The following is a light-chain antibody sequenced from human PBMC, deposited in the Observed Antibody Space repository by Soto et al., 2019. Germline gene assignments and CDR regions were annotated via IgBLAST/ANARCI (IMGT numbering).Light chain of an antibody. J-gene: IGKJ1*01. V-gene: IGKV1-39*01. CDR1: QSISFY. Sequence: DIQLTQSQYSLSASGGDGVPLTCLASQSISFYLHWYQHKPGKAPKLLIYAASSLQSGVPSTFSGSGSGTDFTLTISSLEPEDFATYYCQQSYSAPRTFGQGTKVDIK. CDR3: QQSYSAPRT. CDR2: AAS.